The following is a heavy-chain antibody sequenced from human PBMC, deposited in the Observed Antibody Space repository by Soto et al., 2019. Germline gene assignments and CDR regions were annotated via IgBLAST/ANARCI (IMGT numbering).Heavy chain of an antibody. Sequence: QVQLQESGPGLVKPSETLSLTCTVTGGSISTYYWSWIRQPPGKGLEWIGHIYYTGNTNYNPSLKSRVTISVGTSTNRYSLRLRSVSAAYTAVYYCARAKSFEFHNWFDPWGQGTLVTVSS. CDR2: IYYTGNT. V-gene: IGHV4-59*13. CDR1: GGSISTYY. CDR3: ARAKSFEFHNWFDP. D-gene: IGHD3-10*01. J-gene: IGHJ5*02.